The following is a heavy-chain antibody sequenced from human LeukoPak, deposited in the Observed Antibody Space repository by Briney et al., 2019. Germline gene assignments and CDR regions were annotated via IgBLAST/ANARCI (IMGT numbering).Heavy chain of an antibody. V-gene: IGHV6-1*01. CDR3: ATSISNYFDY. Sequence: SRSLSLTSALSGDTPSINTATSNWIRPSPPRGLEWLGRRCYGTKWYDDYAMSLPTRITTNPDTSTNPFSLQLSSVTPEDTAVYYCATSISNYFDYWGQATLVTVSS. CDR2: RCYGTKWYD. D-gene: IGHD3-9*01. J-gene: IGHJ4*02. CDR1: GDTPSINTAT.